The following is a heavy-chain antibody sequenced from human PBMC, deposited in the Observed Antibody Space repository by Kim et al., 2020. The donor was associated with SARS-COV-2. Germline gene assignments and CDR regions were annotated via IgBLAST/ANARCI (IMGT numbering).Heavy chain of an antibody. CDR3: ARRAYSSGWWYFDY. J-gene: IGHJ4*02. Sequence: ADSVKGRFTISSDTAKNTLYLQMNSLSAEDTAVYYCARRAYSSGWWYFDYWGQGTLVTVSS. D-gene: IGHD6-19*01. V-gene: IGHV3-74*01.